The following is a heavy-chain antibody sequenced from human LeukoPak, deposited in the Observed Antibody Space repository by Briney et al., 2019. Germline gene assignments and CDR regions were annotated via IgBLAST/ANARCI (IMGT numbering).Heavy chain of an antibody. CDR3: ARGGITIFGNYYYMDV. CDR1: GFTFDDYG. D-gene: IGHD3-3*01. CDR2: INWSGGST. V-gene: IGHV3-20*04. Sequence: GGSLRLSCAASGFTFDDYGMSWVRQAPGKGLEWVSGINWSGGSTGYADSVKGRFTISRDNAKNSLYLQMNSLRAEDTALYYCARGGITIFGNYYYMDVWGKGTTVTVSS. J-gene: IGHJ6*03.